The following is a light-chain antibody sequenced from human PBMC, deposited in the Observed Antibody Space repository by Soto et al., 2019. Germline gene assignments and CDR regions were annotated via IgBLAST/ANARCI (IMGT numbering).Light chain of an antibody. Sequence: EVILTQSPGTLSLSPGERATLSCRASQSVSSSYLTWYQQRPGQAPRLLIYGASNRATGIPDRFRGSGSGTDFTLTISRLEPEDFAVYYCQQYDPSPLLTFGGGTKVEVK. V-gene: IGKV3-20*01. CDR1: QSVSSSY. CDR3: QQYDPSPLLT. CDR2: GAS. J-gene: IGKJ4*01.